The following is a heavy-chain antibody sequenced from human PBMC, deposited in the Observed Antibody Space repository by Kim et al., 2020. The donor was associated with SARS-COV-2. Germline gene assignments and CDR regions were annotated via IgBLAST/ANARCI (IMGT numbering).Heavy chain of an antibody. CDR1: GFTFSSYG. D-gene: IGHD3-16*02. J-gene: IGHJ6*02. V-gene: IGHV3-33*01. Sequence: GGSLRLSCAASGFTFSSYGMHWVRQALGKGLEWVAVIWYDGSNKYYADSVKGRFTISRDNSKNTLYLQMNSLRAEDTAVYYCARDRGRNYDYVWGSYRLPRGMDVWGQGTTVTVSS. CDR3: ARDRGRNYDYVWGSYRLPRGMDV. CDR2: IWYDGSNK.